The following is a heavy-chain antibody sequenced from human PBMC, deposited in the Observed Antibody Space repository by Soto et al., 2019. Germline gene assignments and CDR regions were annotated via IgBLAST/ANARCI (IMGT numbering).Heavy chain of an antibody. Sequence: GASVKVSCKASGYNFTSYGISWVRQAPGQGLEWMGWISAYNGNTNYAQKLQGRVTMTTDTSTSTAYMELRSLRSDDTAVYYCAREMGYSYGHGWFDPWGQGTLVTVSS. V-gene: IGHV1-18*01. CDR1: GYNFTSYG. J-gene: IGHJ5*02. D-gene: IGHD5-18*01. CDR3: AREMGYSYGHGWFDP. CDR2: ISAYNGNT.